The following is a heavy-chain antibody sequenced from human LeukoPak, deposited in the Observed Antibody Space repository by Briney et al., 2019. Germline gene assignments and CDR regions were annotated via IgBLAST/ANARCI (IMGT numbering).Heavy chain of an antibody. CDR1: GFTFSSYA. CDR2: IRQEGRDT. Sequence: GGSLRLSCAASGFTFSSYAMSWVRQAPGKGLEWVAYIRQEGRDTYYADSVKGRFSIPRDDSKYTVNLEMNSLRTEDMALYYCARDFNWGFDYWGQGTLVSVSS. J-gene: IGHJ4*02. D-gene: IGHD7-27*01. CDR3: ARDFNWGFDY. V-gene: IGHV3-30*02.